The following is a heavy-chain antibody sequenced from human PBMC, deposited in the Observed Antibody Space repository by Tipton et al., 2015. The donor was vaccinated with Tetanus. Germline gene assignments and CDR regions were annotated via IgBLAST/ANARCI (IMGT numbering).Heavy chain of an antibody. J-gene: IGHJ6*02. D-gene: IGHD2-21*02. V-gene: IGHV4-61*01. CDR2: IYYSGST. CDR1: GGSVSSGSYY. CDR3: AREADCMDV. Sequence: TLSLTCTVSGGSVSSGSYYWSWIRQPPGKGLEWIGYIYYSGSTNYNPSLRSRVTISVDTSKNQFSLKLSSVTAADTAVYYCAREADCMDVWGRGTTVTVSS.